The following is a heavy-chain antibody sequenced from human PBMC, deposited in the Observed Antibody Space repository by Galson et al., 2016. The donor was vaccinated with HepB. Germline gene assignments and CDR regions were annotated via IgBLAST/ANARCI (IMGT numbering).Heavy chain of an antibody. CDR2: INDNGHNT. Sequence: SLRLSCAASGFIFSSCGMSWVRQAPGKGLEWVSTINDNGHNTHYADSVNGRFTISRDNYRNTLYLKMNSLRAEDTAVYYFAKDVGGEAFFEYWGQGTLVTVYS. V-gene: IGHV3-23*01. CDR1: GFIFSSCG. J-gene: IGHJ4*02. CDR3: AKDVGGEAFFEY. D-gene: IGHD1-26*01.